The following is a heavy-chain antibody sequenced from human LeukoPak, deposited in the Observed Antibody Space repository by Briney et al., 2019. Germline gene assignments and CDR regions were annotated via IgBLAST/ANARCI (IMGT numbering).Heavy chain of an antibody. CDR2: IYYGGST. D-gene: IGHD3-10*01. CDR1: GGSISSYY. Sequence: SETLSLTCTVSGGSISSYYWSWIRQPPGKGLEWIGYIYYGGSTNYNPSLKSRVTISVDTSKNQFSLKLSSVTAADTAVYYCARAGNYYGSGSPQEGYYFDYWGQGTLVTVSS. J-gene: IGHJ4*02. CDR3: ARAGNYYGSGSPQEGYYFDY. V-gene: IGHV4-59*01.